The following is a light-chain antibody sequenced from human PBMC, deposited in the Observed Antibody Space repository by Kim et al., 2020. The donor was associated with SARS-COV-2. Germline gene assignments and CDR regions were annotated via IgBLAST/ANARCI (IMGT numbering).Light chain of an antibody. CDR1: SSNIGAGYE. J-gene: IGLJ1*01. V-gene: IGLV1-40*01. CDR2: GDI. Sequence: QSVLTQPPSVSGAPGQRVTISCTGISSNIGAGYEVHWERKLPGTAPKLLIYGDINRPSGVPDRFTGSKSGTSASLAISGLQTEDEADYYCQSYDNSMSGYVLGAGTKVTVL. CDR3: QSYDNSMSGYV.